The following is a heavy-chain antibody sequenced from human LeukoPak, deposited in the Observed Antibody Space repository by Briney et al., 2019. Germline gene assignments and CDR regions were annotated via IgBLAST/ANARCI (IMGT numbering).Heavy chain of an antibody. V-gene: IGHV1-69*04. J-gene: IGHJ4*02. CDR3: ARDYYDSLDY. CDR1: GGTFSSYA. CDR2: IIPILGIA. Sequence: ASVEVSCKASGGTFSSYAISWVRQAPGQGLEWMGRIIPILGIANYAQKFQGRVTITADKSTSTAYMELSSLRSEDTAVYYCARDYYDSLDYWGQGTLVTVSS. D-gene: IGHD3-22*01.